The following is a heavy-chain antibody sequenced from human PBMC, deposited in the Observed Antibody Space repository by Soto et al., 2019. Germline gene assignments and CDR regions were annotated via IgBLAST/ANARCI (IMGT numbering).Heavy chain of an antibody. CDR3: ASDWGDDSAFYDAFQV. CDR2: ISADGEST. Sequence: EVQLLESGGGVVQPGGALRLSCAASGFSFSKFAVSWVRQAPGKGLEWVSAISADGESTFYVDSVKGRFTISRDNSKNALFLQMNALRVKDTAVYYCASDWGDDSAFYDAFQVWGQGTMVSVSS. J-gene: IGHJ3*01. CDR1: GFSFSKFA. V-gene: IGHV3-23*01. D-gene: IGHD3-22*01.